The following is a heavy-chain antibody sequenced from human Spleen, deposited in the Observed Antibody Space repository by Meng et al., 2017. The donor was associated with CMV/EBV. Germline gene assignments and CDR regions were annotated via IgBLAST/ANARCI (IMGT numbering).Heavy chain of an antibody. CDR3: AKGPVATNAFDY. CDR1: GFTFSSYE. CDR2: ISSSGSTI. D-gene: IGHD5-12*01. J-gene: IGHJ4*02. V-gene: IGHV3-48*03. Sequence: GGSLRLSCAASGFTFSSYEMNWVRQAPGKGLEWVSYISSSGSTIYYADSVKGRFTISRDNSKNTLYLQMNSLRAEDTAVYYCAKGPVATNAFDYWGQGTLVTVSS.